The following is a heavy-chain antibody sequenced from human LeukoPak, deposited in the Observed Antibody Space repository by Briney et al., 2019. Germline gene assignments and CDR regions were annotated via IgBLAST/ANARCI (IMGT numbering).Heavy chain of an antibody. CDR2: IYYSGST. Sequence: ASETLSLTCTVSGGSISSYYWSWIRQPPGKGLEWIGYIYYSGSTNYNPSLKSRVTISVDTPKNQFSLKLSSVTAADTAVYYCARRTVTTAGLVNYYMDVWGKGTTVTVSS. J-gene: IGHJ6*03. CDR3: ARRTVTTAGLVNYYMDV. CDR1: GGSISSYY. D-gene: IGHD4-11*01. V-gene: IGHV4-59*01.